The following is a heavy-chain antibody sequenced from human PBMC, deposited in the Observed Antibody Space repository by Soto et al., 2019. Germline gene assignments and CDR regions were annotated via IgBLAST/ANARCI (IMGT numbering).Heavy chain of an antibody. J-gene: IGHJ3*02. CDR1: CASISSSY. CDR3: ARGYYDSSGQSNTFDI. V-gene: IGHV4-59*01. CDR2: VYYSGST. Sequence: WETLSLTCTVSCASISSSYWSWIRQSPGKGLEWIGYVYYSGSTNYNPSLKSRVTISVDTSKNQFSLKLSSVTAADTAVYYCARGYYDSSGQSNTFDIWGQGTMVTVSS. D-gene: IGHD3-22*01.